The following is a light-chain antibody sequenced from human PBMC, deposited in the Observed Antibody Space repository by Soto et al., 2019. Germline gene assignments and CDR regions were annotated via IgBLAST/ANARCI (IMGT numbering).Light chain of an antibody. V-gene: IGKV1-27*01. CDR3: QKYNSAPWT. Sequence: DIQMTQSPSSLSASVGDRVTITCQASQGISKFLAWYQQKPGKVPKLLIYAASTLQSGVPSRFSGSGSGTDFTLTISSLQPEDVATYYCQKYNSAPWTFGQGTKVEIK. CDR1: QGISKF. J-gene: IGKJ1*01. CDR2: AAS.